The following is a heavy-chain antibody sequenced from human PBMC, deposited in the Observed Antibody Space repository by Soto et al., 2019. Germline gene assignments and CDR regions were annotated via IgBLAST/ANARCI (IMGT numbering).Heavy chain of an antibody. CDR2: ISYDGSNK. V-gene: IGHV3-30-3*01. D-gene: IGHD2-2*01. Sequence: GGSLRLSCAASGFTFSSYAMHWVRQAPGKGLEWVAVISYDGSNKYYADSVKGRFTISRDNSKNTLYLQMNSLRAEDTAVYYCARDRKYQLLSGMDVWGQGTTVTVSS. CDR1: GFTFSSYA. J-gene: IGHJ6*02. CDR3: ARDRKYQLLSGMDV.